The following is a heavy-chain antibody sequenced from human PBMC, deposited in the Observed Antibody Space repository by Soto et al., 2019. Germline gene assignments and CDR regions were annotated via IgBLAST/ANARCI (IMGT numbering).Heavy chain of an antibody. J-gene: IGHJ4*02. CDR1: GFTFSDYY. CDR2: ISSSGSTI. Sequence: GGSLRLSCAASGFTFSDYYMSWIRQAPGKGLEWVSYISSSGSTIYYADSVKGRFTISRDNAKNSLYLQMNSLRAEDTAVYYCAGDGSSYNWNRHGTFDYWGQGTLVTVSS. V-gene: IGHV3-11*01. D-gene: IGHD1-20*01. CDR3: AGDGSSYNWNRHGTFDY.